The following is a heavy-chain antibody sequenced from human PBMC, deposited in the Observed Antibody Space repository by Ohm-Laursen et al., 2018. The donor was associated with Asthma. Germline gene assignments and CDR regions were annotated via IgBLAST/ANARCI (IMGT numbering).Heavy chain of an antibody. D-gene: IGHD3-22*01. CDR1: GFPFSLYA. J-gene: IGHJ4*02. Sequence: SLRLSCTASGFPFSLYAMDWVRQAPGKGLEWLSYISSDITTIYYADSVKGRFTISRDNAKNSLYLQMNSLRVDDTAVYYCARVRYDSSGYYYDYWGQGTLVTVSS. V-gene: IGHV3-48*01. CDR3: ARVRYDSSGYYYDY. CDR2: ISSDITTI.